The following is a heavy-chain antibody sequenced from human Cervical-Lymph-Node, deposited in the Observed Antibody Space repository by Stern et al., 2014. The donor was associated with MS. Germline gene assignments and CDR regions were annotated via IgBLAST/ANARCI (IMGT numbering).Heavy chain of an antibody. Sequence: VHLVESGGGVVEPGGSLRLSCAASGFTFSNYYMSWVRQAPGKGLEWVSYIGDSGRPIAYGASVKGRFTISRDNAKKSLFLQMSSLRAEDTAVYYCARHVPARSRNWFDTWGPGTLVTVSS. CDR3: ARHVPARSRNWFDT. J-gene: IGHJ5*02. D-gene: IGHD3-16*01. V-gene: IGHV3-11*01. CDR1: GFTFSNYY. CDR2: IGDSGRPI.